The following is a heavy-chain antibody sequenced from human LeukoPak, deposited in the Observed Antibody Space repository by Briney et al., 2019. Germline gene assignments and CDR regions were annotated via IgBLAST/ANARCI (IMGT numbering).Heavy chain of an antibody. V-gene: IGHV4-39*07. CDR3: ARDTAMKR. CDR2: IYYSGST. Sequence: PSETLSLTCTVSGGSISGSSYYWGWIRQPPGKGLEWIGSIYYSGSTYYNPSLKSRVTISVDTSKNQFSLKLSSVTAADTAVYYCARDTAMKRWGQGTLVTVSS. D-gene: IGHD5-18*01. J-gene: IGHJ4*02. CDR1: GGSISGSSYY.